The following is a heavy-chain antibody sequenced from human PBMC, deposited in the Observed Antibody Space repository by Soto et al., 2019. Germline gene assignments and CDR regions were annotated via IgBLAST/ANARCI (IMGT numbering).Heavy chain of an antibody. V-gene: IGHV4-30-4*01. D-gene: IGHD3-10*02. CDR3: AGSMFYYCYYGMDV. CDR2: IYYSGST. J-gene: IGHJ6*02. Sequence: QVQLQESGPGLVKPSQTLSLTCTVSGGSISSGDYYWSWIRQPPGKVLEWIGYIYYSGSTYYNPSLKRRVTISVDTSKNQFSLKLSSVTAADTAVYYCAGSMFYYCYYGMDVWGQGTTVTVSS. CDR1: GGSISSGDYY.